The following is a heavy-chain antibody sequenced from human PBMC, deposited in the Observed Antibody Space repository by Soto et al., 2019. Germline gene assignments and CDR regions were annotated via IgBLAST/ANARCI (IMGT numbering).Heavy chain of an antibody. CDR2: INSDGSST. CDR1: GFTFSSYW. V-gene: IGHV3-74*01. D-gene: IGHD3-22*01. J-gene: IGHJ4*02. Sequence: GGSLRLSCAASGFTFSSYWMHWVRQAPGKGLVWAARINSDGSSTNYADSVKGRFTISRDNAKNTLYLQMNSLRAEDTAVYSCARDLNYYGSSGGLGYWGQGTLVTVSS. CDR3: ARDLNYYGSSGGLGY.